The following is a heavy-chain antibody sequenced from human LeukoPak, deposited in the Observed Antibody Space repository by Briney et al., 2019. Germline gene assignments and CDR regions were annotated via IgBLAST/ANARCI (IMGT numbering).Heavy chain of an antibody. CDR3: AKASPYNWNYPASDY. D-gene: IGHD1-7*01. CDR1: GFIFSSYG. CDR2: ISYDGSNK. V-gene: IGHV3-30*18. Sequence: GRSLRVSCAPSGFIFSSYGMHWVRQAPGKGLEWVAVISYDGSNKYYADSVKGRFTISRDNSKNTLYLQMNSLRAEDTAVYYCAKASPYNWNYPASDYWGQGTLVTVSS. J-gene: IGHJ4*02.